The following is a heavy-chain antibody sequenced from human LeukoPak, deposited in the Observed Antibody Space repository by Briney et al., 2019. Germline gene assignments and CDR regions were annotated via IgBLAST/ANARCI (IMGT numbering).Heavy chain of an antibody. CDR3: ARAMGYSSGWYDALDI. CDR2: ISSSSSYI. V-gene: IGHV3-21*01. CDR1: GFTISSYS. J-gene: IGHJ3*02. D-gene: IGHD6-19*01. Sequence: GGSLRLSCAASGFTISSYSMNWVRQAPGKGLEWVSSISSSSSYIYYADSVKGRFTISRDNAKNSLYLQMNSLRAEDTAVYYCARAMGYSSGWYDALDIWGQGTMVTVSS.